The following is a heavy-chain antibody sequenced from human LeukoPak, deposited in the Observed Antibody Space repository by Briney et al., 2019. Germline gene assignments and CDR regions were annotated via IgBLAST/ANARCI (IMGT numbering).Heavy chain of an antibody. D-gene: IGHD6-19*01. CDR2: ISTSSSYI. CDR3: ARLFTSGWYNWFDP. J-gene: IGHJ5*02. V-gene: IGHV3-21*01. CDR1: GFIFSSYS. Sequence: GGSLRLSCAASGFIFSSYSMNWVRQAPGKGLEWVSSISTSSSYIYYANSVKGRFTISRDNANNSLYLQMNSLSAEDTAVYYCARLFTSGWYNWFDPWGQGTLVTVSS.